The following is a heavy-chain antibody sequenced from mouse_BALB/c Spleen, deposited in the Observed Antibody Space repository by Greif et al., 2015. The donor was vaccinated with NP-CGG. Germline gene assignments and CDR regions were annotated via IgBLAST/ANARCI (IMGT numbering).Heavy chain of an antibody. CDR2: IWGDGST. V-gene: IGHV2-3*01. CDR1: GFSLTSYG. CDR3: AKLELTGTFAY. J-gene: IGHJ3*01. D-gene: IGHD4-1*01. Sequence: VQLQQSGPGLVAPSQSLSITCTVSGFSLTSYGVSWVRQPPGKGLEWLGVIWGDGSTNYHSALLSRLDISKDNSKSXVFLKLNSLQNDDTASCYCAKLELTGTFAYRGQGTLVTVSA.